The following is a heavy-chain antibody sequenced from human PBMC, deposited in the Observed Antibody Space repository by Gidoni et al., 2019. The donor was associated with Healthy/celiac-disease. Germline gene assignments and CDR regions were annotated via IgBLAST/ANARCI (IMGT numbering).Heavy chain of an antibody. D-gene: IGHD4-17*01. Sequence: EVQLVESGGGLVQPGGSLRLSCAASGFTFSSYSMNWVRQAPGKGLEWVSYISISSSTIYYADSVKGRFTISRDNAKNSLYLQMNSLRDEDTAVYYCASLPDGDYVFDYWGQGTLVTVSS. CDR1: GFTFSSYS. CDR2: ISISSSTI. J-gene: IGHJ4*02. V-gene: IGHV3-48*02. CDR3: ASLPDGDYVFDY.